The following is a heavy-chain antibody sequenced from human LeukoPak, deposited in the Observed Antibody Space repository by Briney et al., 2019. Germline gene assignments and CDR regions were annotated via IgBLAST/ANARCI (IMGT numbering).Heavy chain of an antibody. CDR2: ISGSGGST. D-gene: IGHD6-13*01. J-gene: IGHJ3*02. CDR1: GFTFSSYA. V-gene: IGHV3-23*01. CDR3: TRGFGSNWYKAFDI. Sequence: SGGSLRLSCAASGFTFSSYAMSWVRQAPGKGLEWVSAISGSGGSTYYADSVKGRFTISRDNAKNTVYLQMNSLRAEDTAVYYCTRGFGSNWYKAFDIWGQGTMVTVSS.